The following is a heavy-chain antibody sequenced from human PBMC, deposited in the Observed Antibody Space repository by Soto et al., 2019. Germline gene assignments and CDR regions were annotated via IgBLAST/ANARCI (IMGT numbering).Heavy chain of an antibody. CDR3: AKDLVYPPSFFDI. Sequence: GGSLRLSCAASGFTFSSYAMSWVRQAPGKGLEWVSAISGSGGSIYYADSVKGRFTISRDNSKNTLYLQMNSLRAEDTAVYYCAKDLVYPPSFFDIWGQGTMVTVSS. J-gene: IGHJ3*02. V-gene: IGHV3-23*01. CDR2: ISGSGGSI. CDR1: GFTFSSYA. D-gene: IGHD2-8*02.